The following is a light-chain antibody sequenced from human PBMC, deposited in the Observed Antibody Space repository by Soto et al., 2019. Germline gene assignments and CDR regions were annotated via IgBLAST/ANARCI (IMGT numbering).Light chain of an antibody. CDR1: SSDVGAHNY. V-gene: IGLV2-14*01. J-gene: IGLJ1*01. CDR3: SSYTASSTYV. Sequence: QSALTQPASVSGYPGQSITNSCTGASSDVGAHNYVAWCQQHPGKGPKLLIYDVSNRPSGFSSRFSGSKSGNTASLTISGLRAEDEADYFCSSYTASSTYVFGTGTKVTVL. CDR2: DVS.